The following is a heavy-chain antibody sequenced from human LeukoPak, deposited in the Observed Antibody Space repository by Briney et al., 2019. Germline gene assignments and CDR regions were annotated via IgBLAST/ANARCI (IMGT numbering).Heavy chain of an antibody. V-gene: IGHV1-69*13. J-gene: IGHJ5*02. D-gene: IGHD2-2*01. Sequence: GASVKVSCKASGSTFSSYAISWVRQAPGQGLEWMGGIIPIFGTANYAQKFQGRVTITADESTSTAYMELSNLRSEDTAVYYCASTLDCSSTSCYASVWFDPWGQGTLVTVSS. CDR2: IIPIFGTA. CDR1: GSTFSSYA. CDR3: ASTLDCSSTSCYASVWFDP.